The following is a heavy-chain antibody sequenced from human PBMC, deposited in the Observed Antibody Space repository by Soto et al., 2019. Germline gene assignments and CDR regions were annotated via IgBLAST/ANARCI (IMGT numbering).Heavy chain of an antibody. Sequence: GESLKISCKGSGYIFATYSIGWVRQMPGKGLEWMGIIYPGDSDTRYSPSFQGQVTISADKSISTAYLQWSSLKASDTAMYYCARQDSCDVYYDGIDVCGQGTTDTGSS. V-gene: IGHV5-51*01. CDR3: ARQDSCDVYYDGIDV. D-gene: IGHD2-15*01. CDR1: GYIFATYS. J-gene: IGHJ6*02. CDR2: IYPGDSDT.